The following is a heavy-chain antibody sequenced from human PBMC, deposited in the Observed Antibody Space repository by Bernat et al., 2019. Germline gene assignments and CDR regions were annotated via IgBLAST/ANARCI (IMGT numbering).Heavy chain of an antibody. CDR2: ISGSGGST. CDR1: GFIFSSYA. Sequence: VQLVESGGGLVKPGGSLRLSCAASGFIFSSYAMSWVRQAPGKGLEWVSAISGSGGSTYYADSVKGRFTISRDNSKNTLYLQMNSLRAEDTAVYYCASDSGWELPTGEFDYWGQGTLVTVSS. V-gene: IGHV3-23*04. D-gene: IGHD1-26*01. CDR3: ASDSGWELPTGEFDY. J-gene: IGHJ4*02.